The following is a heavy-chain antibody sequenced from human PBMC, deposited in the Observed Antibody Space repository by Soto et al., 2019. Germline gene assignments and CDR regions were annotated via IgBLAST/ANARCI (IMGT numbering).Heavy chain of an antibody. Sequence: SETLSLTCAVYGGSFSGYYWSWIRQPPGKGLEWIGEINHSGSTNYNPSLKSRVTISVDTSKNQFSLKLSSVTAADTAVYYCARGGLAVPAATFDYWGQGTLVTVSS. CDR1: GGSFSGYY. V-gene: IGHV4-34*01. CDR2: INHSGST. CDR3: ARGGLAVPAATFDY. J-gene: IGHJ4*02. D-gene: IGHD2-2*01.